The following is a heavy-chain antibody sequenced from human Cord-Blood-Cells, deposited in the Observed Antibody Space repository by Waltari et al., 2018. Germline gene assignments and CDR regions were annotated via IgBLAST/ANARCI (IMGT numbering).Heavy chain of an antibody. J-gene: IGHJ3*02. V-gene: IGHV4-39*01. CDR2: IYYSGST. CDR3: ARRGYDFWSGYNDAFDI. Sequence: QLQLQESGPGLVKLSETLSLTCTVSGGSISSSSYYWGWIRQPPGKGLEWIGSIYYSGSTYYNPSLKSRVTISVDTSKNQFSLKLSSVTAADTAVYYCARRGYDFWSGYNDAFDIWGQGTMVTVSS. CDR1: GGSISSSSYY. D-gene: IGHD3-3*01.